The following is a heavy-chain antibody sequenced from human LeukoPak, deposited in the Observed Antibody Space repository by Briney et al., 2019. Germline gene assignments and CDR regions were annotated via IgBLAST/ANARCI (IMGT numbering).Heavy chain of an antibody. V-gene: IGHV3-21*01. CDR2: ITRSSIYI. J-gene: IGHJ4*02. D-gene: IGHD3-22*01. Sequence: GGSLRLSCAASGFTFSNYWMHWVRQAPGKGLVWVSCITRSSIYIYYADSVKGRFTISRDNAKNSLYLQMNSLRAEDTAVYYCARGRYDSSGSYSLFDYWGQGTLVTVSS. CDR1: GFTFSNYW. CDR3: ARGRYDSSGSYSLFDY.